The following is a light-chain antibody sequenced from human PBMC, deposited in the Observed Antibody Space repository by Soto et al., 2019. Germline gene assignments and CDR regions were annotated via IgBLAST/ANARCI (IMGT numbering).Light chain of an antibody. J-gene: IGLJ1*01. Sequence: QSVLTQPPSASGTPGQRITISCSGIGSDIGSNSVSWCQQFPGTAPKLLIYENNQRPSVVPDRFYGSKSGTSASLAISGLRSEDEADYYCAAWDDGLSGYYVFGTGTKVTVL. V-gene: IGLV1-47*01. CDR2: ENN. CDR1: GSDIGSNS. CDR3: AAWDDGLSGYYV.